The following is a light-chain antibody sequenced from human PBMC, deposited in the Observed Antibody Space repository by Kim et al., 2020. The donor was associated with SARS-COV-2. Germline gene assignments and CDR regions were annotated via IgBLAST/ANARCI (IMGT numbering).Light chain of an antibody. J-gene: IGLJ2*01. CDR2: QDS. Sequence: PGQTASIPCSGDKLGDKYACWYQQKPGQSPVLVIYQDSKRPSGIPERFSGSNSGNTATLTISGTQAMDEADYYCQAWDSSTAGVVFGGGTQLTVL. V-gene: IGLV3-1*01. CDR3: QAWDSSTAGVV. CDR1: KLGDKY.